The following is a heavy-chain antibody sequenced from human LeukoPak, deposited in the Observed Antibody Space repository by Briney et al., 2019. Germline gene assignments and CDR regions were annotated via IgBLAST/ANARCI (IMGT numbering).Heavy chain of an antibody. CDR3: AKTRRGSGSYYTNYYYYGMDV. CDR2: ISGSGGST. V-gene: IGHV3-23*01. J-gene: IGHJ6*02. CDR1: GFTFSSYA. D-gene: IGHD3-10*01. Sequence: GGSLRLSCAASGFTFSSYAMSWVRRAPGKGLEWVSAISGSGGSTYYADSVKGRFTISRDNSKNTLYLQMNSLRAEDTAVYYCAKTRRGSGSYYTNYYYYGMDVWGQGTTVTVSS.